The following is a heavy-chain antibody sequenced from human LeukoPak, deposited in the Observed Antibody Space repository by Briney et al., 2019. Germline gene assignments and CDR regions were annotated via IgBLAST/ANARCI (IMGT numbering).Heavy chain of an antibody. CDR2: ISSSSSTI. CDR1: GFTFSSYS. V-gene: IGHV3-48*04. Sequence: GGSLRLSCAASGFTFSSYSMNWVRQAPGKGLEWVSYISSSSSTIYYADSVKGRFTISRDNAKNSLYLQMNSLRAEDTAVYYCARDLHNYYDSSGYYFDYWGQGTLVTVPS. D-gene: IGHD3-22*01. CDR3: ARDLHNYYDSSGYYFDY. J-gene: IGHJ4*02.